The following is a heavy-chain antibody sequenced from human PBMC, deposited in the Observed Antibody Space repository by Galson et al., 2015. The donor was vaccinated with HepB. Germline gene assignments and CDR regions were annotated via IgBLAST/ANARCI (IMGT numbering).Heavy chain of an antibody. CDR3: VTLIYGSRD. Sequence: SLRLSCAASGFTFSSYSMNWVRQAPGKGLEWISYISSSGGTIYYADSVKGRFTISRDNAKNSLYLQMNSLRDEDSAVYYCVTLIYGSRDWGQGTRVTVSS. D-gene: IGHD2/OR15-2a*01. CDR2: ISSSGGTI. CDR1: GFTFSSYS. V-gene: IGHV3-48*02. J-gene: IGHJ4*02.